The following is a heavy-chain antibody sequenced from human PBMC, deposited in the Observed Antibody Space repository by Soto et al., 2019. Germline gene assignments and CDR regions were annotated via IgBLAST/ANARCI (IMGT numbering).Heavy chain of an antibody. CDR2: INPGNGNT. Sequence: ASVKVSCKASGYTFSNFAMHWVRQAPGQRLEWMGWINPGNGNTKYSQTFQGRVTMTTDTSTSTAYMELRSLRSDDTAVYYCVGYSSSWATFDYWGQGTLVTVSS. D-gene: IGHD6-13*01. CDR1: GYTFSNFA. CDR3: VGYSSSWATFDY. V-gene: IGHV1-3*01. J-gene: IGHJ4*02.